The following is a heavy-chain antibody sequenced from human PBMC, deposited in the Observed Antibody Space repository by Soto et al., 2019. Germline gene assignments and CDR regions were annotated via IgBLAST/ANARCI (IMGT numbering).Heavy chain of an antibody. D-gene: IGHD6-19*01. CDR2: INPSGGST. Sequence: QVQLVQSGAEVKKPGASVKVSCKASGHTFTNYYIHWVRQAPGQGLEWMGMINPSGGSTSYTRRFQGRVTLTRDTSTSTVYMELSSLRSEDTAVYYCARESQSSGWSWFDYWGQGTLVTVSS. CDR1: GHTFTNYY. V-gene: IGHV1-46*01. J-gene: IGHJ4*02. CDR3: ARESQSSGWSWFDY.